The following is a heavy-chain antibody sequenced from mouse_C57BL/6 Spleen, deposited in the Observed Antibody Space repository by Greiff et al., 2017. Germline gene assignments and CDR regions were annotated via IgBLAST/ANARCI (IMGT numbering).Heavy chain of an antibody. J-gene: IGHJ4*01. CDR1: GFNIKNTY. V-gene: IGHV14-3*01. Sequence: EVQLQQSVAELVRPGASVKLSCTASGFNIKNTYMHWVKQRPEQGLEWIGRIDPANGNSKYAPKFQGKATITADTSSNTAYLQLSSLTSEDTAIYYWARGEIYYDYDVAMDYWGQGTSVTVSS. D-gene: IGHD2-4*01. CDR2: IDPANGNS. CDR3: ARGEIYYDYDVAMDY.